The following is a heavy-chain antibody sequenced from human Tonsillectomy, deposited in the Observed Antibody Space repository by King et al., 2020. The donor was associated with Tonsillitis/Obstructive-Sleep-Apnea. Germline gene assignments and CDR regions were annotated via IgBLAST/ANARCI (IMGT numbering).Heavy chain of an antibody. V-gene: IGHV2-5*02. CDR1: GVSLSTSGVG. Sequence: TLKESGPTLVKPTQTLTLTCTFSGVSLSTSGVGVGWIRQPPGKALEWLALIYLDDDKRFSPALQSRLTITKDTSKNQVVLTMTNMDPVDTATYYCAHSQQGTCFDYWGQGTLVTVSS. J-gene: IGHJ4*02. CDR2: IYLDDDK. D-gene: IGHD1-1*01. CDR3: AHSQQGTCFDY.